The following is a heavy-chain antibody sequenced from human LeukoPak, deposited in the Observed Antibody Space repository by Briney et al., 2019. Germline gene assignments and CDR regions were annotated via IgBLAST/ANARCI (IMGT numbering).Heavy chain of an antibody. J-gene: IGHJ3*02. CDR2: ISTTSSTR. CDR1: GFTFSDYY. Sequence: GGSLRLSCAASGFTFSDYYMSWIRQAPGKRLEWPSCISTTSSTRYYADSVKGRFTISRDNAKKSLYLQVNSLRAEDTAVYYCARQGRISMIVVLIEDAFDIWGQGTMVTVSS. CDR3: ARQGRISMIVVLIEDAFDI. V-gene: IGHV3-11*04. D-gene: IGHD3-22*01.